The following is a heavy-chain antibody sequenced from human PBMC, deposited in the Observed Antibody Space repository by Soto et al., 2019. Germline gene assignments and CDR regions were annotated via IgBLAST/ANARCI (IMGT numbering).Heavy chain of an antibody. D-gene: IGHD5-12*01. Sequence: EVQLVESGGGLVKPGGSLRLSCAASGFTFSSYSMNWVRQAPGKGLEWVSSISSSSSYIYYADSVKGRFTISRDNAKNSLYLQMNSLRAEDTAVYYCAREVATNLHGMDVWGQGTTVTVSS. V-gene: IGHV3-21*01. CDR1: GFTFSSYS. CDR2: ISSSSSYI. J-gene: IGHJ6*02. CDR3: AREVATNLHGMDV.